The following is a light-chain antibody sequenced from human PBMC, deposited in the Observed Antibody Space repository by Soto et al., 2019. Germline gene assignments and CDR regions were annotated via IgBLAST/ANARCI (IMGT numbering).Light chain of an antibody. CDR1: SSDVGGYNY. J-gene: IGLJ2*01. Sequence: QSAPTQPPSASGSPGQSVTFSCTGTSSDVGGYNYVSWYQQYPGKAPKLMIYEVDKRHSGVPDRFSGSKSGNTASLTVSGLQPEAEDDYDCCAYACSSTWVFGGGTKLTVL. V-gene: IGLV2-8*01. CDR3: CAYACSSTWV. CDR2: EVD.